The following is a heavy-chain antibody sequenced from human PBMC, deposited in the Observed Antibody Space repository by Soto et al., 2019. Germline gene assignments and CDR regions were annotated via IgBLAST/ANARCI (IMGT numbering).Heavy chain of an antibody. CDR1: GFTFSSYG. V-gene: IGHV3-33*01. CDR2: IWYDGSNK. J-gene: IGHJ6*02. CDR3: ARDSHEYSSGCYV. Sequence: PGGSMRLSCAASGFTFSSYGMHWVRQAPGTGLEWVAVIWYDGSNKDYADSVKGRFTISRDNSKNTLYLQMNSLRAEDTAVYYCARDSHEYSSGCYVWGQGTTVTVSS. D-gene: IGHD6-19*01.